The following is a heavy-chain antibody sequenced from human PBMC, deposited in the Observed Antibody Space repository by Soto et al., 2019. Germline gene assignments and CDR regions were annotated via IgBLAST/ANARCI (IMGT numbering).Heavy chain of an antibody. Sequence: EVQLVQSGAEVKKPGESLRISCKGSGYSFTSYWISWVRQMPGKGLEWMGRIDPSDSYTNYSPSFQGHVTISADKSISTAYLQLISLKAPDTATYYCARPRDTSLWLTVPNSHSHFGMDARGPGTTVTVSS. CDR3: ARPRDTSLWLTVPNSHSHFGMDA. V-gene: IGHV5-10-1*01. D-gene: IGHD3-22*01. CDR1: GYSFTSYW. CDR2: IDPSDSYT. J-gene: IGHJ6*02.